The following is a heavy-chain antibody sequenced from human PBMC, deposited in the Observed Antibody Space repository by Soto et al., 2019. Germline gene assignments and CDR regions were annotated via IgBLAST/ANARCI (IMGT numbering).Heavy chain of an antibody. Sequence: ELQLVESGGGLVQPGGSLRLSCTVSGFIFRNYWMAWARQAPGKGLQWVAVIRQDGSETHYVDSVRGRFTISRDNAKNSLYLARNSLRADDTAIYYCTRDWDYWGQGILVSVSS. CDR2: IRQDGSET. CDR3: TRDWDY. V-gene: IGHV3-7*01. CDR1: GFIFRNYW. J-gene: IGHJ4*02.